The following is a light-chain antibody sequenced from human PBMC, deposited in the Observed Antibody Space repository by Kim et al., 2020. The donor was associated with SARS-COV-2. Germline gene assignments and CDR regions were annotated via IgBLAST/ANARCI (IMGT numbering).Light chain of an antibody. V-gene: IGKV3-11*01. J-gene: IGKJ5*01. CDR1: QGVSGH. CDR3: QQRSSWPMT. CDR2: EAS. Sequence: EVVLTQSPATLSLSPGEGATLSCRASQGVSGHLAWYQQKPGQPPRLLIYEASNRATGIPARFSGSGSGTDFTLTISSLEAEDFAVYYCQQRSSWPMTFGQGTRLEIK.